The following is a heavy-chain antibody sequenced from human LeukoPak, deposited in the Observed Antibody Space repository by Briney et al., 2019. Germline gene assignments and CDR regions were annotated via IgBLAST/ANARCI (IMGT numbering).Heavy chain of an antibody. J-gene: IGHJ5*02. CDR3: AKGRGAGWFDP. V-gene: IGHV3-23*01. D-gene: IGHD6-25*01. CDR2: ISGSGGNT. Sequence: GSLRLSCAASGFTFSSYWMSWVRQAPGKGLEWVSTISGSGGNTYYADSVKGRFTISRDNSKNTLYLQMNSLRAEDTAVYYCAKGRGAGWFDPWGQGTLVTVSS. CDR1: GFTFSSYW.